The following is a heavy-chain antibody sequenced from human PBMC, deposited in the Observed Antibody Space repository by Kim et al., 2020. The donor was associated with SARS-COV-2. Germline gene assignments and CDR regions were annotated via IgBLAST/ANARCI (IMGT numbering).Heavy chain of an antibody. V-gene: IGHV3-30*04. D-gene: IGHD1-26*01. CDR1: GFTFSSYA. CDR2: ISYDGSNK. CDR3: ARADIGSYYGYYYGMDV. J-gene: IGHJ6*02. Sequence: GGSLRLSCAASGFTFSSYAMHWVRQAPGKGLEWVAVISYDGSNKYYADSVKGRFTISRDNSKNTLYLQMNGLRAEDTAVYYCARADIGSYYGYYYGMDVWGQGTTVTVSS.